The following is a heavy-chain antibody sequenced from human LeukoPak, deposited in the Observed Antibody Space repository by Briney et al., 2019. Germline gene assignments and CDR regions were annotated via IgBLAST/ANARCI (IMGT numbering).Heavy chain of an antibody. Sequence: PSETLSLTCTVSNGSISSSSYYWGWIRQPPGKGLEWLGSIYYSGSTYYNPSLKSRVTISVDTSKNQFSLKLSSVTAADTAVYYCARGLDYYDSSGPHYYFDYWGQGTLVTVSS. CDR2: IYYSGST. CDR1: NGSISSSSYY. J-gene: IGHJ4*02. D-gene: IGHD3-22*01. V-gene: IGHV4-39*07. CDR3: ARGLDYYDSSGPHYYFDY.